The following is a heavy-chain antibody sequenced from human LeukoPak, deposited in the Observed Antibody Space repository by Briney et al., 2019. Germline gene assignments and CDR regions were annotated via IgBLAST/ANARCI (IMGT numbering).Heavy chain of an antibody. CDR1: GDSVSSNSAT. V-gene: IGHV6-1*01. Sequence: SQTLSLTCDISGDSVSSNSATWNWIRQSPARGLEWLGRTYFRSRWYNNYAVSVRSRISINVDTSKNQVSLQLYSVTPEDTAVFCCGWGGGVCCASGSYYGVKWFDNWGQGTLVTVSS. J-gene: IGHJ5*02. CDR2: TYFRSRWYN. D-gene: IGHD3-10*01. CDR3: GWGGGVCCASGSYYGVKWFDN.